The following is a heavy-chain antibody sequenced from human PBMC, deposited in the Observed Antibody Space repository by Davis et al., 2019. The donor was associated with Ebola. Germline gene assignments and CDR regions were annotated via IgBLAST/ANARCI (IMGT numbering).Heavy chain of an antibody. CDR3: ARDFTMIVWGAFDI. D-gene: IGHD3-22*01. CDR1: GGSFSGYY. CDR2: INHSGST. Sequence: SETLSLTCAVYGGSFSGYYWSWIRQPPGKGLEWIGEINHSGSTNYNPSLKSRVTISVDTSKNQFSLKLSSVTAADTAVYYCARDFTMIVWGAFDIWGQGTMVTVSS. V-gene: IGHV4-34*01. J-gene: IGHJ3*02.